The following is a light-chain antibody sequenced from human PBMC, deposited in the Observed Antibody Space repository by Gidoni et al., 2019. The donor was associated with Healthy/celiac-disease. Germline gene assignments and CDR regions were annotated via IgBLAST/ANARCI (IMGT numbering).Light chain of an antibody. Sequence: IVLTQSPRTLSLSPGERATLSCRASQSVSSSYLAWYQQKPGQDPRLLIYGASSRATGIPDRFSGSGSGTEFTLTISRREHEDFAVYYCQQYGSSPVLTFGGGTKVEIK. CDR3: QQYGSSPVLT. CDR1: QSVSSSY. V-gene: IGKV3-20*01. J-gene: IGKJ4*02. CDR2: GAS.